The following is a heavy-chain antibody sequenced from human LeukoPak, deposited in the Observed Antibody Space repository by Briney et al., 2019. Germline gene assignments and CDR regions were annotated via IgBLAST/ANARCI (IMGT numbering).Heavy chain of an antibody. J-gene: IGHJ5*02. V-gene: IGHV3-48*03. D-gene: IGHD5-24*01. CDR1: GFTFRDYE. CDR2: ISTSGTI. CDR3: ARTDGYPWFDQ. Sequence: PGGSLRLSCAASGFTFRDYEMNWVRQAPGKGPEWVSYISTSGTIHYTDSVKGRFTISRDNTKSSLYLQMNSLRAEDTAVYYCARTDGYPWFDQWGQGTLVTVSS.